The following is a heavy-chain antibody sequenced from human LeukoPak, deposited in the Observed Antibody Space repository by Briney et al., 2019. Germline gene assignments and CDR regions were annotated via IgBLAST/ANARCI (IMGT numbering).Heavy chain of an antibody. CDR2: IWYDGNIK. Sequence: PGGSLRLSCTASGFTFSNHGMHWVRQAPGKGLEWVALIWYDGNIKYYSDSVKGRFTIPRDNSKDTLFLQMNSLTAEDTAVYYCARRKAAAGFDYWGQGTLVTVSS. J-gene: IGHJ4*02. V-gene: IGHV3-33*01. CDR1: GFTFSNHG. CDR3: ARRKAAAGFDY. D-gene: IGHD6-13*01.